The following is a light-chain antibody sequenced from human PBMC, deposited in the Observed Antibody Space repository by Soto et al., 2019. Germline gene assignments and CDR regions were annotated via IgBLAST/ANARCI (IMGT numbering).Light chain of an antibody. CDR2: GAS. J-gene: IGKJ4*01. CDR1: QRISSN. CDR3: QQYNNWPLT. V-gene: IGKV3-15*01. Sequence: EIVMTQSPATLPVSPGERVTLSCRASQRISSNLAWYQQKPGQAPRLLFYGASTRATGIPARFSGSGSGTEFTLTISSLQSEDFAVYYCQQYNNWPLTFGGGTKVEIK.